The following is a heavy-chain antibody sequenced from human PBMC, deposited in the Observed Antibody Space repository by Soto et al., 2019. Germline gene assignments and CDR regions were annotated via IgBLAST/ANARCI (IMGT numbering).Heavy chain of an antibody. V-gene: IGHV4-34*01. CDR2: INHSGST. D-gene: IGHD6-19*01. J-gene: IGHJ5*02. Sequence: PSETLSLTCAVYGGSFSGYYWSWIRQPPGKGLEWIGEINHSGSTNYNPSLKSRVTISVDTSKNQFSLKLSSVTAADTAVYYCARGWYSSGWYVVYWFDPWGQGTLVTVSS. CDR3: ARGWYSSGWYVVYWFDP. CDR1: GGSFSGYY.